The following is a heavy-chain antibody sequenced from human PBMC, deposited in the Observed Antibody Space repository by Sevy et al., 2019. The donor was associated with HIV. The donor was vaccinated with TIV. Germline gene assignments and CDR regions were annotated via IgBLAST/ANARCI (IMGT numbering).Heavy chain of an antibody. D-gene: IGHD6-13*01. J-gene: IGHJ4*02. V-gene: IGHV3-11*04. CDR3: VRAPKTAAGGGY. Sequence: GESLKISCAASGFTFSDYYMSWIRQAPGKGLEWVSYISSSGSSIYYADSVKGRFTISRDNAKNSLDLQMNSLRADDTAVYYCVRAPKTAAGGGYWGRGTLVTVSS. CDR2: ISSSGSSI. CDR1: GFTFSDYY.